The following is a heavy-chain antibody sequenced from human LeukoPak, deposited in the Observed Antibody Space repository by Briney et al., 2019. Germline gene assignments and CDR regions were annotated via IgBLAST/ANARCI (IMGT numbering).Heavy chain of an antibody. J-gene: IGHJ4*02. CDR2: ISGSGGNT. CDR1: GFTYSSYA. Sequence: PGGSLRLSFAASGFTYSSYAMSWVRQAPGKGLEWVSAISGSGGNTYYADSVKGRFTISRDNSKHTLYLQMNSLRAEDTAVYYCAKVGEGYSSGWVDYWGQGTLVTVSS. D-gene: IGHD6-19*01. CDR3: AKVGEGYSSGWVDY. V-gene: IGHV3-23*01.